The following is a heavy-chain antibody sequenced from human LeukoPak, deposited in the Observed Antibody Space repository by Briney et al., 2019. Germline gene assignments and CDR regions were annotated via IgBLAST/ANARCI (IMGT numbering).Heavy chain of an antibody. CDR1: GFTFSNFW. CDR3: ARSIEY. CDR2: ISDEGST. Sequence: GGSLRLSCAASGFTFSNFWMHWVRQVPGQGLVWASGISDEGSTYYADSVKGRFTISRDNSKNTLYLQMSSLRAEDTAVYYCARSIEYWGQGTLVTVSS. J-gene: IGHJ4*02. V-gene: IGHV3-74*01.